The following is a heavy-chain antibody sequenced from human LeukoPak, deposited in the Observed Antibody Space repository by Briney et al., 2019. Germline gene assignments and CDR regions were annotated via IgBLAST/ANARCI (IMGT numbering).Heavy chain of an antibody. CDR2: ISYSGGT. J-gene: IGHJ4*02. CDR1: GGSISSGGYY. CDR3: ARTLHLGEFYFDY. D-gene: IGHD3-16*01. V-gene: IGHV4-31*03. Sequence: RPSQTLSLTCTVSGGSISSGGYYWSWIRQHPGKGLEWIGYISYSGGTYYNPSLKSRVTISVDTSKNQFSLNLSSVTAADTAVYYCARTLHLGEFYFDYWGQGTLVSVSS.